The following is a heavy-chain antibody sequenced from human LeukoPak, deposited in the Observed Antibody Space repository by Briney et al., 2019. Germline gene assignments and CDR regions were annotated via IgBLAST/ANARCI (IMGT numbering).Heavy chain of an antibody. CDR2: IKQDGSEK. V-gene: IGHV3-7*03. J-gene: IGHJ3*02. D-gene: IGHD4-23*01. CDR3: ARDGGEGYGGFGAFDI. Sequence: GGSLRLSCAGSGFTFSSYWMSWVRQAPGKGLEWVADIKQDGSEKYYVDSVKGRFTISRDNAKNSLYLQMNSLRAEDTAVYYCARDGGEGYGGFGAFDIWGQGTMVTVSS. CDR1: GFTFSSYW.